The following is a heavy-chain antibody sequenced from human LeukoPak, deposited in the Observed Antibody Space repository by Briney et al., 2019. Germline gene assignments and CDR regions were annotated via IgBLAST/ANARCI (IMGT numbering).Heavy chain of an antibody. Sequence: PGGSLRLSCTASGFTFSNYGMSWVRQAPGKGLEWVSAISGSGGSTYYADSVKGRFTISRDKSKNTLYLQMNSLRAEDTAVYYCVRANYDSHFDYWGQGTLVIVSS. D-gene: IGHD3-22*01. J-gene: IGHJ4*02. V-gene: IGHV3-23*01. CDR2: ISGSGGST. CDR1: GFTFSNYG. CDR3: VRANYDSHFDY.